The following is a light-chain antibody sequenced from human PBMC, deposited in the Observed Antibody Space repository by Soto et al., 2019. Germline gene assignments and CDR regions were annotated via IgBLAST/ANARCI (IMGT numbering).Light chain of an antibody. V-gene: IGKV3-20*01. CDR3: QQYCTSPPLT. CDR2: GAS. J-gene: IGKJ4*01. Sequence: EIVLTQSPGTLSLSPGERATLSCRASQSVTSNYLAWYQQKPGQAPRLLIYGASTRATGIPDRFSGSGSATDFTLTISRLEPEDFAVYYCQQYCTSPPLTFGGGTKVEIK. CDR1: QSVTSNY.